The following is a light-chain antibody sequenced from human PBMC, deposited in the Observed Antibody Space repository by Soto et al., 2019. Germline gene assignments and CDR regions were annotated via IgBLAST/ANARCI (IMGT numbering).Light chain of an antibody. CDR2: GVS. J-gene: IGLJ1*01. CDR3: ISYTSSNTPAV. Sequence: QSALTQAASVSGSAGQSITISCTGAITDIGAYNYVSWYQQHPGKAPKLLIYGVSSRPSGASTRFSGSNSGTAAYLTISGLQADDEAEYFCISYTSSNTPAVVGTGTKATVL. V-gene: IGLV2-14*01. CDR1: ITDIGAYNY.